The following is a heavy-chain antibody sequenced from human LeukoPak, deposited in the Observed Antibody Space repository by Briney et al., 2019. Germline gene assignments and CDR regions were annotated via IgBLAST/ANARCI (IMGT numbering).Heavy chain of an antibody. J-gene: IGHJ4*02. Sequence: GRSLRLSCAASGFTFSSYGMHWVRQAPGKGLEWVAVISYDGSNKYYADSVKGRFTTSRDNSKNTLYLQMNSLRAEDTAVYYCAKPGLPGYSSSWLDYWGQGTLVTVSS. CDR1: GFTFSSYG. D-gene: IGHD6-13*01. CDR3: AKPGLPGYSSSWLDY. CDR2: ISYDGSNK. V-gene: IGHV3-30*18.